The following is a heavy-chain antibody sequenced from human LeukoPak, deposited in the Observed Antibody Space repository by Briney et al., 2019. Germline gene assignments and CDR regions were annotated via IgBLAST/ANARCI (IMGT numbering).Heavy chain of an antibody. J-gene: IGHJ5*02. D-gene: IGHD6-19*01. CDR3: ARDDPLDKISSGWGP. V-gene: IGHV1-46*01. Sequence: GASVKVSCKASGYTFTRYKIHWVRQAPGQGLEWMGIINPSGGSTSYAQKFQGRVTMTRDTSTSTVYMELSSLRSEDTAVYYCARDDPLDKISSGWGPWGQGTLVTVSS. CDR2: INPSGGST. CDR1: GYTFTRYK.